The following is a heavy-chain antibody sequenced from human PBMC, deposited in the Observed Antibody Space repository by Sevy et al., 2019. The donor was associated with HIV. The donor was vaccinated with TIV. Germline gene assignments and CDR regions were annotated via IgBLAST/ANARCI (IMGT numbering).Heavy chain of an antibody. CDR1: GFTFSSHW. D-gene: IGHD6-19*01. V-gene: IGHV3-7*01. CDR2: IKQDGSEK. J-gene: IGHJ4*02. Sequence: GGSLRLSCAASGFTFSSHWMSWVRQAPGKGLEWVANIKQDGSEKYYLDSVKGRVTISRDNTKNSLYLQMNSLRAEDTAVYYCVREGIGYLDYWGQGTLVTVSS. CDR3: VREGIGYLDY.